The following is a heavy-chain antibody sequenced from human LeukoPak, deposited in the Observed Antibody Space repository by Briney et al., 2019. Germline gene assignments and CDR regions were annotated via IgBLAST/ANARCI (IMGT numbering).Heavy chain of an antibody. J-gene: IGHJ4*02. D-gene: IGHD2-2*01. CDR3: ARVRCSSNSCFPDY. CDR1: GFTFSNYA. CDR2: IKQDGSEK. Sequence: GGSLRLSCAASGFTFSNYAMSWVRQAPGKGLEWVANIKQDGSEKYYVDSVKGRFTISRDNAKNSLFLQMNSLRAEDTAVYYCARVRCSSNSCFPDYWGQGTLVTVSS. V-gene: IGHV3-7*01.